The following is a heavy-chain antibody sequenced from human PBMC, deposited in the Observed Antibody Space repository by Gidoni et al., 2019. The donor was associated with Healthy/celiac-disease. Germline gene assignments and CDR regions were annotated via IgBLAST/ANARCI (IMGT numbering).Heavy chain of an antibody. J-gene: IGHJ6*02. CDR1: GYSFTSYW. CDR3: ARLLGCSGGSCYSDYYYGMDV. CDR2: IYPGDSDT. V-gene: IGHV5-51*01. Sequence: EVQLVQSGAEVKKPGESLKISCKGSGYSFTSYWIGWVRQMPGKGLEWMGIIYPGDSDTRYSPSFQGQVTISADKSISTAYLQWSSLKASDTAMYYCARLLGCSGGSCYSDYYYGMDVWGQGTTVTVSS. D-gene: IGHD2-15*01.